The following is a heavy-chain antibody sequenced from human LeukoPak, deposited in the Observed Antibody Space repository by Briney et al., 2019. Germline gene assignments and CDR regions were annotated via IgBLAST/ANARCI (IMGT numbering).Heavy chain of an antibody. D-gene: IGHD6-19*01. V-gene: IGHV4-4*07. CDR2: IYTTGST. Sequence: SETLSLTCTVPGGSISSYYWTWIRQPAGKGLEWIGRIYTTGSTNYNPSLNSRVTMSVDTSKHQFSLKLSSVTAADTAGHYCARQIAVIGKAGVDYWGQGTLVTVSS. CDR1: GGSISSYY. J-gene: IGHJ4*02. CDR3: ARQIAVIGKAGVDY.